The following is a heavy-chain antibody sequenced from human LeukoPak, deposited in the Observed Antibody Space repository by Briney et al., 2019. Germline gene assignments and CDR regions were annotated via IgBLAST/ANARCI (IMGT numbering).Heavy chain of an antibody. CDR3: ARGSLVRGVMVDY. CDR2: IYYSGST. Sequence: SETLSLTCTVSGGSLSNYYWSWIRQPPGKGLEWIGYIYYSGSTNYNPSLKSRVTISVDTSKNQFSLKLSSVTAADTAVYYRARGSLVRGVMVDYWGQGTLVTVSS. CDR1: GGSLSNYY. D-gene: IGHD3-10*01. V-gene: IGHV4-59*01. J-gene: IGHJ4*02.